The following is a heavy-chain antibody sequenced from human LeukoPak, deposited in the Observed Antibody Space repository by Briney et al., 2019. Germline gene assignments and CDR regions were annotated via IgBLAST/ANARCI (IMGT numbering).Heavy chain of an antibody. CDR2: ISSSSSYI. CDR1: GFTFSSYS. D-gene: IGHD1-26*01. CDR3: AKDTNYYGYFDY. J-gene: IGHJ4*02. V-gene: IGHV3-21*04. Sequence: GGSLRLSCAASGFTFSSYSMNWVRQAPGKGLEWVSSISSSSSYIYYADSVKGRFTISRDNSKNTLYLQMSSLRAEDTAVYYCAKDTNYYGYFDYWGQGILVTVSS.